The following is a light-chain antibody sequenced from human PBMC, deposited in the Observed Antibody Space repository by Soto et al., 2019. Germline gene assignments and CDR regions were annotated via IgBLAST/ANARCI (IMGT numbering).Light chain of an antibody. CDR2: DAS. Sequence: DIQMTQSPSTLSASVGDRVTITCRASQSISSRLAWYQQKPGKAPKLLIYDASSLESGVPSRFSGSGSGTEFTLIISSLQHDDFATYYCQNYNSFSPTTFGQGTKADIK. V-gene: IGKV1-5*01. J-gene: IGKJ1*01. CDR3: QNYNSFSPTT. CDR1: QSISSR.